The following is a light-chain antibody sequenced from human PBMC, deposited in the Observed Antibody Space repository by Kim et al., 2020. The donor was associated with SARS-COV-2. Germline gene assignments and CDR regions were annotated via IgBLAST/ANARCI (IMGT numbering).Light chain of an antibody. CDR2: DAS. CDR1: QGVSSY. Sequence: EVVLTQSPATLSLSPGGRTTLSCRASQGVSSYLAWDQQKPGQAPRLLIYDASHRATGIPARFSGSGSGTDFTLTINSLEPEDFAVYYCQQRSNWPSTFGGGTKVDIK. J-gene: IGKJ4*01. V-gene: IGKV3-11*01. CDR3: QQRSNWPST.